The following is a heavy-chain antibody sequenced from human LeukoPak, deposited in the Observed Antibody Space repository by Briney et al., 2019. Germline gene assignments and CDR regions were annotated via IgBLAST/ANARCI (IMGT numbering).Heavy chain of an antibody. J-gene: IGHJ3*02. CDR2: ISYDGSNK. CDR3: AKDAYSSSWYEAFDI. Sequence: GGSLRLSCAASGFTFSSYAMHWVRQAPCKGLEWVAVISYDGSNKYYADSVKGRFTISRDNSKNTLYLQMNSLRAEDTAVYYCAKDAYSSSWYEAFDIWGQGTMVTVSS. V-gene: IGHV3-30-3*01. CDR1: GFTFSSYA. D-gene: IGHD6-13*01.